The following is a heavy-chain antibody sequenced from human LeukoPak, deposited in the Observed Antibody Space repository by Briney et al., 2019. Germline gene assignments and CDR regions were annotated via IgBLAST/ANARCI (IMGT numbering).Heavy chain of an antibody. V-gene: IGHV4-39*01. CDR3: ARLHYYYGMDV. CDR2: IYYSGST. J-gene: IGHJ6*02. CDR1: GGSISSSSYY. Sequence: SGTLSLTCTVSGGSISSSSYYWGWIRQPPGKGLEWIGSIYYSGSTYYNPSLKSRVTISVDTSKNQFSLKLSSVTAADTAVYYCARLHYYYGMDVWGQGTTVTVSS.